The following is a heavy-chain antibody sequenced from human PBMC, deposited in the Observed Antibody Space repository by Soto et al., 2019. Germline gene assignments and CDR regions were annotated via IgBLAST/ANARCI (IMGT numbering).Heavy chain of an antibody. CDR2: ISASRGKI. J-gene: IGHJ6*02. CDR1: GFTSGT. CDR3: TQWDGYADV. V-gene: IGHV3-23*01. D-gene: IGHD1-26*01. Sequence: EVLLLESGGGLVQPGGSLRLSCAASGFTSGTTWGRQTPGRGLEWVSGISASRGKIFYAESVRGRFTISKDNSKNTLYLQMDSLRDDDSAIYFCTQWDGYADVWGQGTTVIVSS.